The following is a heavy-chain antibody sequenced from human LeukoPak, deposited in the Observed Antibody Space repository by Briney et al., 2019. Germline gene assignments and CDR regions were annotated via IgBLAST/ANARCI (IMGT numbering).Heavy chain of an antibody. J-gene: IGHJ3*02. V-gene: IGHV3-64D*06. CDR2: ISRNGGST. CDR1: GFTFNSYP. Sequence: PGGSLRLSCSASGFTFNSYPVHWVRQAPGKGLEYVSGISRNGGSTYYADSVKGRFTISRDNSKNTLYLQMRSLRAEDTAVYYCVKESGFMVAPNSAFDIWGQGTMVTVSS. D-gene: IGHD4/OR15-4a*01. CDR3: VKESGFMVAPNSAFDI.